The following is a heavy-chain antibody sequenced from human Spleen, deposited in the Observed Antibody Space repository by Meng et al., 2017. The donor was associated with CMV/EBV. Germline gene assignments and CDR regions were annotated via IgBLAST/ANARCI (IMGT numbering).Heavy chain of an antibody. CDR3: ARDNNWGSDY. CDR2: IHPHRGDT. Sequence: ASVKVSCKASGYTFTAHYFHWVRQAPGQGLEWMGWIHPHRGDTNYAQQFQGRVTLTRGTSINTGYMELTRLTSDDTAVYYCARDNNWGSDYWGQGTPVTVSS. CDR1: GYTFTAHY. J-gene: IGHJ4*02. V-gene: IGHV1-2*02. D-gene: IGHD7-27*01.